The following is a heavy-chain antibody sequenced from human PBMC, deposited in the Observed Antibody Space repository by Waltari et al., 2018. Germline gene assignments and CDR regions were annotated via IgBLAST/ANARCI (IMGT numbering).Heavy chain of an antibody. CDR3: ASLQTSGSLFEI. J-gene: IGHJ4*02. CDR1: GFSFSSYS. Sequence: EVELVVSGGDLVQPGGSLRLSCAASGFSFSSYSMNWVRQAPGKGLEWISYISRGGTPIHYADSVKGRFTISRDNDKNALYLQMNSLRDEDTAVYFCASLQTSGSLFEIWGQGTLVTVSS. CDR2: ISRGGTPI. D-gene: IGHD1-26*01. V-gene: IGHV3-48*02.